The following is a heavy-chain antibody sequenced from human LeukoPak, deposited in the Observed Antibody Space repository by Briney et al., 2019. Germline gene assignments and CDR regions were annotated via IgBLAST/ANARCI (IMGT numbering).Heavy chain of an antibody. D-gene: IGHD5-12*01. Sequence: SETLSLTCTVSGGSITSYYRSWIRQSPGKGLEWIGYMYYSGSTKYNPSLKSRVTISVDTSKTQFSLKLSSVTAADTAVYYCATMATIPLDFDYWGQGTLVTVSS. V-gene: IGHV4-59*01. J-gene: IGHJ4*02. CDR3: ATMATIPLDFDY. CDR1: GGSITSYY. CDR2: MYYSGST.